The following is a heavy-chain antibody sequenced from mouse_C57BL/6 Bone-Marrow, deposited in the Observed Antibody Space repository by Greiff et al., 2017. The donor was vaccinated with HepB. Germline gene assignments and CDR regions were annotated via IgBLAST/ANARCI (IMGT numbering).Heavy chain of an antibody. J-gene: IGHJ4*01. V-gene: IGHV5-12*01. Sequence: DVQLQESGGGLVQPGGSLKLSCAASGFTFSDYYMYWVRQTPEKRLEWVAYISNGGGSTYYPDTVKGRFTISRYNAKNTLYLQMSRLKSEDTAMYYCARPVMDYAMDYWGQGTSVTVSS. CDR2: ISNGGGST. CDR1: GFTFSDYY. CDR3: ARPVMDYAMDY. D-gene: IGHD1-1*01.